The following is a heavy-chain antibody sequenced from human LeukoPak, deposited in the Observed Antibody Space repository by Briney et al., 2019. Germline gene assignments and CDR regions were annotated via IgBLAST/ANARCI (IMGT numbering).Heavy chain of an antibody. CDR2: IFPSGKT. D-gene: IGHD5-12*01. V-gene: IGHV4-59*11. Sequence: PSETLSLTCIVSGASIRSHYWSWIRQPPGKGLEWIGAIFPSGKTNYNPSLKSRVTISVDTSKNHFSLKLTSVTAADTAVYYCARGNIGGYDYYMDVWGTGTTVTVSS. CDR3: ARGNIGGYDYYMDV. CDR1: GASIRSHY. J-gene: IGHJ6*03.